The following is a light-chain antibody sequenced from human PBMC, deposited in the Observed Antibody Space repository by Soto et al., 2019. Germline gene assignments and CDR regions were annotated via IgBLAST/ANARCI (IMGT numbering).Light chain of an antibody. CDR3: QQYGNSPLT. CDR1: QSVSSSY. Sequence: EIVLTQSPGTLSLSPGERATLSCRASQSVSSSYLAWYQQKPGQAPRLLIYGASSRATGIPDRFSSSASGTDFTLTISRLEPEYSAVYYCQQYGNSPLTFGQGTKVEIK. CDR2: GAS. V-gene: IGKV3-20*01. J-gene: IGKJ1*01.